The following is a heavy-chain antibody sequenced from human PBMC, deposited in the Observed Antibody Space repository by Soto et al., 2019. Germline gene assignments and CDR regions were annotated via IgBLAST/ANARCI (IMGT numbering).Heavy chain of an antibody. Sequence: ELQLVETGGGLIQTGGSLRLSCAASGFSISSNYIAWVRQPPGKGLEWVSTTFSGGNTEYAASVKGRRSISRDNYKNTLYLQMDNLRVEDTAVYYCARKPPSAIQGWAFGMDVWGQGTTVSVSS. J-gene: IGHJ6*02. CDR1: GFSISSNY. V-gene: IGHV3-53*02. D-gene: IGHD2-21*01. CDR2: TFSGGNT. CDR3: ARKPPSAIQGWAFGMDV.